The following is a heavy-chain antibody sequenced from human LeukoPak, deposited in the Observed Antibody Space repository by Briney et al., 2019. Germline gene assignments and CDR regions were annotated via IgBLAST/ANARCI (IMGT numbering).Heavy chain of an antibody. V-gene: IGHV3-7*01. Sequence: GGSLRLSCAASGFAFSSYWMSWVRQAPGKGLEWVANIKHDGTEKYYVDSVKGRFTISRHNANKSLYLQMNSLRAEDTAMYYCARDRIEVTYYYDSSGYSDYWGQGALVTVSS. J-gene: IGHJ4*02. CDR3: ARDRIEVTYYYDSSGYSDY. CDR1: GFAFSSYW. D-gene: IGHD3-22*01. CDR2: IKHDGTEK.